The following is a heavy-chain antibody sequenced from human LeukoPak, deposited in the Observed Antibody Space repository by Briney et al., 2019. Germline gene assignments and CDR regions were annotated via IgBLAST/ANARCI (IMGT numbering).Heavy chain of an antibody. V-gene: IGHV3-7*01. CDR3: ARVTSGSSYRPFDY. D-gene: IGHD3-10*01. CDR2: IKEDESEK. Sequence: GGSLRLSCAASGFTFSNYWMSWVRQAPGNGPEWVANIKEDESEKNHVDSVKGRFTISRDSAKNSLYLQMNSLRAEDTAVYYCARVTSGSSYRPFDYWGQGTLVTVSS. J-gene: IGHJ4*02. CDR1: GFTFSNYW.